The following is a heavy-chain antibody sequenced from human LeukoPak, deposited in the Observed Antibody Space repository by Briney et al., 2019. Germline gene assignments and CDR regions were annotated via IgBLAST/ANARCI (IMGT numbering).Heavy chain of an antibody. V-gene: IGHV4-34*01. CDR2: IHPHGIF. J-gene: IGHJ5*02. D-gene: IGHD5-24*01. Sequence: PSETLSLTCDVYGGSCDDYYCSWIRQPPGKGLEWIGEIHPHGIFYYNSSLMSRVTISIDTSKSRFSLRLTSVTAADTAFYYCARGRDRSKAGDLWDQGSLVTVSS. CDR3: ARGRDRSKAGDL. CDR1: GGSCDDYY.